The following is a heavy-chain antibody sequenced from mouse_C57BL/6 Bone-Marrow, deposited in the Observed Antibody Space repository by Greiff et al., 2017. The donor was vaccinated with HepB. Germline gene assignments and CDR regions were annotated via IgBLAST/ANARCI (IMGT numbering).Heavy chain of an antibody. J-gene: IGHJ3*01. CDR1: GYTFTSYW. Sequence: VQLQQPGAELVMPGASVKLSCKASGYTFTSYWMHWVKQRPGQGLEWIGEIDPSDSYTNYNQTFKGKSTLTVDKSSSTAYMQLSSLTSEDSAVYYCARFAYWGQGTLVTVSA. CDR3: ARFAY. V-gene: IGHV1-69*01. CDR2: IDPSDSYT.